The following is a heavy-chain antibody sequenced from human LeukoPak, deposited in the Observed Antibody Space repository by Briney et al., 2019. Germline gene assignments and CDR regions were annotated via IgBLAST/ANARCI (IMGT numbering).Heavy chain of an antibody. D-gene: IGHD2-21*01. CDR2: INPSGRST. Sequence: ASAKVSCKASGYTFTSYYMHWVRQAPGQRLEWMGIINPSGRSTSYAPKLQGRLTMTRHTPTSTVYMELSSLRSEDTAVYYCAREGFRQSHNWFDPWGQGTLVTVSS. CDR1: GYTFTSYY. J-gene: IGHJ5*02. V-gene: IGHV1-46*01. CDR3: AREGFRQSHNWFDP.